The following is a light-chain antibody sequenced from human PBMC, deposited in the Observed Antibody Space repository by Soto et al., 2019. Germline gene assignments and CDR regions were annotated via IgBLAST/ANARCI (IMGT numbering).Light chain of an antibody. CDR1: TSDVGLYNY. Sequence: QSVLTQPASVSGSPGQSITISCTGTTSDVGLYNYVSWYQQHPGKAPKLMISEVSNRPSGVSNRFSGSKSGNTASLTISGLQAEDEADYYCSSYTASLTVVFGGGTKLTVL. CDR3: SSYTASLTVV. CDR2: EVS. V-gene: IGLV2-14*01. J-gene: IGLJ2*01.